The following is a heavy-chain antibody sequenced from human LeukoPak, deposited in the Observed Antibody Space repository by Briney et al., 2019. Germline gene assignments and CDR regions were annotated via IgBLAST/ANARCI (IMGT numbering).Heavy chain of an antibody. CDR2: IRYVGSNK. D-gene: IGHD1-20*01. J-gene: IGHJ4*02. CDR1: GFTFSSYG. CDR3: AKDRAYNWNYFDY. Sequence: GGSLRLFCAASGFTFSSYGMHWVRQAPGKGLEWVAFIRYVGSNKYYTDSVKGRFTISRDNSKNTLYLQMNSLRAEDTAVYYCAKDRAYNWNYFDYWGQGTLVTVSS. V-gene: IGHV3-30*02.